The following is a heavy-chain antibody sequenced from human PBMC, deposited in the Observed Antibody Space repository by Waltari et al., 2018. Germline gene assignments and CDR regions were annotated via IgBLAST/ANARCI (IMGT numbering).Heavy chain of an antibody. CDR1: GGSISSSNW. CDR3: ASSSITIFGVVTNFDY. J-gene: IGHJ4*02. Sequence: QVQLQESGPGLVKPSGTLSLTCAVSGGSISSSNWWSWVRQPPGKGLEWIGETDHSGRTNYNPALKSRVTISVDKSKNQVSLKLSSVTAADTAVYYCASSSITIFGVVTNFDYWGQGTLVTVSS. V-gene: IGHV4-4*02. D-gene: IGHD3-3*01. CDR2: TDHSGRT.